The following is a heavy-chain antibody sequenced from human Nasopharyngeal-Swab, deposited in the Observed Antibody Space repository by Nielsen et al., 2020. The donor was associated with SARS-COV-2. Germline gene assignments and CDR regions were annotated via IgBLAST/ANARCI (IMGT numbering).Heavy chain of an antibody. CDR2: IYHSGRT. CDR3: ARDQGIAVPIGWFDP. J-gene: IGHJ5*02. V-gene: IGHV4-38-2*02. D-gene: IGHD6-19*01. Sequence: WIRQPPGKGLEWIGSIYHSGRTNYNPSLKSRVSISVDTSKNQVSQKLNSVTAADSAVYYCARDQGIAVPIGWFDPWGQGTLVTVSS.